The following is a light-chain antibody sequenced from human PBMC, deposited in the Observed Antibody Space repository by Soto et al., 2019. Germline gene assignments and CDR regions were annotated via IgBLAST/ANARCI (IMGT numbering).Light chain of an antibody. Sequence: QSVLTQSPSASASLGASVKLTCTLSSGHSRYAIAWHQQQPEKGPRYLMKLNTDGKYSRGDGIPDRFSGSSSGAERYLTISSLQSEDEADYYCQTWGTGSWVFGGGTKLTVL. CDR1: SGHSRYA. CDR2: LNTDGKY. CDR3: QTWGTGSWV. J-gene: IGLJ3*02. V-gene: IGLV4-69*01.